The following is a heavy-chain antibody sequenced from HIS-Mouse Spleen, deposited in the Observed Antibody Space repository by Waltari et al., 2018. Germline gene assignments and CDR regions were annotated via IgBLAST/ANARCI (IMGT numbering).Heavy chain of an antibody. CDR2: IYTSGST. Sequence: QVQLQESGPGLVKPSETLSLTCTVSGGSISSYYWSWIRQPAWKGLEWIGRIYTSGSTNSTPSLKSRVTMSVDTSKNQFSLKLSSVTAADTAVYYCARDFHDFWSGYYGGDKKHDAFDIWGQGTMVTVSS. J-gene: IGHJ3*02. V-gene: IGHV4-4*07. D-gene: IGHD3-3*01. CDR1: GGSISSYY. CDR3: ARDFHDFWSGYYGGDKKHDAFDI.